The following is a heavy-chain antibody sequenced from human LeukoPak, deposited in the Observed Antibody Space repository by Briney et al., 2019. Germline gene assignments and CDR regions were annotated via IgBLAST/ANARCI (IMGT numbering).Heavy chain of an antibody. J-gene: IGHJ5*02. CDR2: IYHSGST. CDR1: GGSISSSNW. Sequence: PSETLSLTCAVSGGSISSSNWWSWVRQPPGKGLEWIGEIYHSGSTNYNPSLKSRVTISVDKSKNQFSLKLSSVTAADTAVYYCARDLSLYGGGGSCNNWFDPWGQGTLVTVSS. CDR3: ARDLSLYGGGGSCNNWFDP. V-gene: IGHV4-4*02. D-gene: IGHD2-15*01.